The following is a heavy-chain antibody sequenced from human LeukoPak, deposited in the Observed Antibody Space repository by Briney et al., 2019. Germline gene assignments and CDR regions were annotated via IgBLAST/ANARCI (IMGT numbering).Heavy chain of an antibody. CDR3: AKGAFWTGYSEYFDP. CDR1: GFTFSTYG. J-gene: IGHJ4*02. V-gene: IGHV3-33*06. D-gene: IGHD3/OR15-3a*01. CDR2: MLNDGSKK. Sequence: GGSLRLSCAASGFTFSTYGMYCVRQAPGKGLECAALMLNDGSKKYYADSVKGRLTISRDNSKNTLYLQMNSLRAEDTAVYYCAKGAFWTGYSEYFDPWGQGILVTVSS.